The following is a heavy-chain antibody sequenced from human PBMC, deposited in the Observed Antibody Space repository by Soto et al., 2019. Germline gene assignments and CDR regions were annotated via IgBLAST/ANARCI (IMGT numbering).Heavy chain of an antibody. CDR3: AKGGRGYSYGLLDY. Sequence: PGGSLRLSCEASGFTFSTYAMSWVRQAPGKGLEWVSGISGSGGSTYYADSVKGRFTISRDNSKTTLYLKINSLRAEDTAVYYCAKGGRGYSYGLLDYWGQGTLVTVSS. J-gene: IGHJ4*02. V-gene: IGHV3-23*01. CDR2: ISGSGGST. D-gene: IGHD5-18*01. CDR1: GFTFSTYA.